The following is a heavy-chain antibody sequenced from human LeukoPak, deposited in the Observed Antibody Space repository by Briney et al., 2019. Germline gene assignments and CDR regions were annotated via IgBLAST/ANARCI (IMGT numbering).Heavy chain of an antibody. CDR2: INHSGST. V-gene: IGHV4-34*01. J-gene: IGHJ4*02. Sequence: SETLSLTCAVYGGSFSGYYWSWIRQPPGKGLEWIGEINHSGSTNYNPSLKSRVTISVDTSKNQFSLKLSSVTAADTAVYYCARVKGYFVDYWGQGTLVTVSS. CDR1: GGSFSGYY. D-gene: IGHD3-9*01. CDR3: ARVKGYFVDY.